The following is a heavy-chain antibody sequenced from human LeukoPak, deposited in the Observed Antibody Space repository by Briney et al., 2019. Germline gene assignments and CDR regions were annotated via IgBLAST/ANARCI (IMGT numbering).Heavy chain of an antibody. CDR1: GGSISSHY. D-gene: IGHD3-9*01. V-gene: IGHV4-59*11. Sequence: SESLSLTCTVSGGSISSHYWSWIRQPPGKGLEWIGYIYYSGSTNYNPSLKSRVTISVDTSKNQFSLKLSSVTAADTAVYYCARVGLDFDWFHVGAFDIWGQGTMVTVSS. J-gene: IGHJ3*02. CDR3: ARVGLDFDWFHVGAFDI. CDR2: IYYSGST.